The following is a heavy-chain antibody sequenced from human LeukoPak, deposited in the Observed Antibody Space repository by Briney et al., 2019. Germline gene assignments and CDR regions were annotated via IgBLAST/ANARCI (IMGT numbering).Heavy chain of an antibody. Sequence: SVKVSCKASGGTFSSYAISWVRQAPGQGLEWMGRIIPILGIANYAQKFQGRVTITADKSTSTAYMGLSSLRSEDTTVYYCARDKDDDAFDIWGQGTMVTVSS. CDR2: IIPILGIA. CDR1: GGTFSSYA. J-gene: IGHJ3*02. CDR3: ARDKDDDAFDI. V-gene: IGHV1-69*04.